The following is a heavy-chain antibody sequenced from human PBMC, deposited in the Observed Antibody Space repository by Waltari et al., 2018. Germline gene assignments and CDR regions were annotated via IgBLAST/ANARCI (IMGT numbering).Heavy chain of an antibody. V-gene: IGHV4-59*11. D-gene: IGHD1-20*01. CDR3: ARAVWRNAFDI. CDR2: IYYSGST. J-gene: IGHJ3*02. Sequence: QVQLQESGPGLVKPSETLSLTCTVSGGSISSHYWSWIRQPPGKGLEWIGYIYYSGSTNYNPSLKSRVTITRDTSASTAYMELSSLRSEDTAVYYCARAVWRNAFDIWGQGTMVTVSS. CDR1: GGSISSHY.